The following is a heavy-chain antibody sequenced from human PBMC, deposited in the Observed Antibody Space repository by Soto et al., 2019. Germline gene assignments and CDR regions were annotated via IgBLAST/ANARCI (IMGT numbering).Heavy chain of an antibody. CDR2: ITGSGSTT. CDR1: EFTFSSNA. V-gene: IGHV3-23*01. CDR3: AKDFTAYLSSWFHL. J-gene: IGHJ5*02. D-gene: IGHD6-13*01. Sequence: GGSLRLSCAASEFTFSSNAMHWVRQAPGKGLERVSGITGSGSTTFYADSVKSRFTISRDNSKNTLYLHMSSLRAEDTAIYYCAKDFTAYLSSWFHLWGQGTLVTVS.